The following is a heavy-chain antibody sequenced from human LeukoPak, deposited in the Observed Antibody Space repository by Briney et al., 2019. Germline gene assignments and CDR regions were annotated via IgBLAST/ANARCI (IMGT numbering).Heavy chain of an antibody. Sequence: PGESLKISCKGSGYSFTSYWIGWVRQLPGKGLEWMRIIYPGDSDTRYSSSFQGQVTISADKSISTAYLQWSSLKASDTAMYYCARRVGYNWNHIDRNWFDPWGQGTLVTVSS. CDR3: ARRVGYNWNHIDRNWFDP. CDR1: GYSFTSYW. D-gene: IGHD1-14*01. CDR2: IYPGDSDT. J-gene: IGHJ5*02. V-gene: IGHV5-51*01.